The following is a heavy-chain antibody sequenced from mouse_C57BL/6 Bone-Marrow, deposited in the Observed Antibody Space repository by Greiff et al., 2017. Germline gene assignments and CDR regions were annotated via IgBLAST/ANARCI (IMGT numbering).Heavy chain of an antibody. CDR3: ATGGYDEGNYYWYFDV. V-gene: IGHV1-74*01. Sequence: QVQLQQPGAELVKPGASVKVSCKASGYTFTSYWMHWVKQRPGQGLEWIGRIHPSDSDTNYNQKFKGKATLTVDKSSSTAYMQLSSLTSEDAAVYYCATGGYDEGNYYWYFDVWGTGTTVTVSS. CDR2: IHPSDSDT. CDR1: GYTFTSYW. J-gene: IGHJ1*03. D-gene: IGHD2-2*01.